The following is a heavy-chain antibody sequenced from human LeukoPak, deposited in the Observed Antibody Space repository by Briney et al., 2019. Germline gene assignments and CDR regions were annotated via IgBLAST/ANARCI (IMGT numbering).Heavy chain of an antibody. J-gene: IGHJ6*02. CDR3: ARHLEVYSSGWHYYGMDV. CDR1: GGSISSYY. CDR2: IYYSGST. Sequence: SETLSLTCTVSGGSISSYYWSWIRQPPGKGLEWIGYIYYSGSTNYNPSLKSRVTISVDTSKNQFSLKLSSVTAADTAVYYCARHLEVYSSGWHYYGMDVWGQGTTVTVSS. D-gene: IGHD6-19*01. V-gene: IGHV4-59*08.